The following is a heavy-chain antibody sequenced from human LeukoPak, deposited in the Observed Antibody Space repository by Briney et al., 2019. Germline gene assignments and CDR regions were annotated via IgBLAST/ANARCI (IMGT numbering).Heavy chain of an antibody. V-gene: IGHV1-69*05. CDR1: GGTFSSYA. CDR2: IIPIFGTA. Sequence: SVKVSCKASGGTFSSYAISWVRQAPGQGLEWMGGIIPIFGTANYAQKFQGRVTITTDESTSTAYMELSSLRSEDTAVYYCARTDVHDIVVVPAARGPYYYYCMDVWGKGTTVTVSS. J-gene: IGHJ6*03. CDR3: ARTDVHDIVVVPAARGPYYYYCMDV. D-gene: IGHD2-2*01.